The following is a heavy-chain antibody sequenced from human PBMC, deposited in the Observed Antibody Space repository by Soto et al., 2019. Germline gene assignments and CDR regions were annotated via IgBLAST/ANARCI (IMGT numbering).Heavy chain of an antibody. CDR2: MHPTGST. Sequence: QVQPQDSGPGLVRPSATLSLTCPVPGGSITSVNWWSWVRQSPGKGLEWIGEMHPTGSTNYNPSLKSRVTVSMDKSRNHFSLKMYSVTAADTAVYFCARHGHNIYGFDVWGRGTTVTVSS. D-gene: IGHD1-1*01. J-gene: IGHJ6*02. CDR1: GGSITSVNW. V-gene: IGHV4-4*02. CDR3: ARHGHNIYGFDV.